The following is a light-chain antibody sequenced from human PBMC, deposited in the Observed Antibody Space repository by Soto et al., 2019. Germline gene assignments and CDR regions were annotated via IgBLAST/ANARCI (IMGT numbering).Light chain of an antibody. J-gene: IGKJ1*01. CDR1: QTVFSR. Sequence: EIVWTQSPATLSSSPGERATLSCRASQTVFSRLAWYQHKPGQAPRLLIYESSKRATGLPARFSGSGFGTDFTLTISSLEPEDFAVYYCHQRRSWPRTFGQGTKVDIK. CDR3: HQRRSWPRT. CDR2: ESS. V-gene: IGKV3-11*01.